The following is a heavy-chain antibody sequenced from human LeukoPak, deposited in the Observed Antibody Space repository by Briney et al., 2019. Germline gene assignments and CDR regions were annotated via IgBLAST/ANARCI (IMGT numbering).Heavy chain of an antibody. CDR2: INHSGST. Sequence: SETLSLTCAVYGGSFSGYYWSWIRQPPGNGLEWIGEINHSGSTNYNPSLKSRVTISVDTPKNQFSLKLSSVTAADTAVYYCARGIVRYSGYDYLRIHLGYYFDYWGQGTLVTVSS. CDR3: ARGIVRYSGYDYLRIHLGYYFDY. CDR1: GGSFSGYY. V-gene: IGHV4-34*01. J-gene: IGHJ4*02. D-gene: IGHD5-12*01.